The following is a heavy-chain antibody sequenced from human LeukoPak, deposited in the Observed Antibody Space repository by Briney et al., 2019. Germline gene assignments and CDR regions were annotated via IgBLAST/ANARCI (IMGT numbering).Heavy chain of an antibody. CDR1: GFTFSSYS. V-gene: IGHV3-53*01. CDR2: IDSGGAT. J-gene: IGHJ3*02. Sequence: GGSLRLSCAASGFTFSSYSMAWVRQAPGKGLEWVSVIDSGGATHYADSVKGRFTISRDNSWNTLYLQMNSLRVEDTAMYYCARELRDAFDIWGQGTRVTVSS. CDR3: ARELRDAFDI.